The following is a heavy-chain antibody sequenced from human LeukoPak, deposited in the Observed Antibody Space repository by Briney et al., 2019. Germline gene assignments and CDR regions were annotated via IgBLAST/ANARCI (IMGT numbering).Heavy chain of an antibody. J-gene: IGHJ5*02. D-gene: IGHD6-13*01. CDR3: ARAGGSSWANWFDP. CDR2: IIPIFGTA. Sequence: SVKVSCKASGYTFTSYGISWVRQAPGQGLEWMGGIIPIFGTANYVHNVESRVTITADDSTSTAYMELSSLRSEDTAVYYCARAGGSSWANWFDPWGQGTLVTVSS. CDR1: GYTFTSYG. V-gene: IGHV1-69*13.